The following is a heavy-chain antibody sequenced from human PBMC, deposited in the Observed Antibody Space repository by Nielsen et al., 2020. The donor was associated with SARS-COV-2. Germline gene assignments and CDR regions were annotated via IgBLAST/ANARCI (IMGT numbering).Heavy chain of an antibody. J-gene: IGHJ6*02. Sequence: ASVKVSCKASGYTFTSYGISWVRQAPGQGLEWMGWISAYNGNTNYAQKLQGRVTMTTDTSTSTAYMELRSLRSDDTVVYYCARDKPEWLVPGYYYGMDVWGQGTTVTVSS. CDR3: ARDKPEWLVPGYYYGMDV. V-gene: IGHV1-18*01. CDR2: ISAYNGNT. D-gene: IGHD6-19*01. CDR1: GYTFTSYG.